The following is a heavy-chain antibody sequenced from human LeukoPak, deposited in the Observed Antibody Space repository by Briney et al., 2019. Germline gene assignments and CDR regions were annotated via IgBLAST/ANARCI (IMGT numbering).Heavy chain of an antibody. CDR2: IYYSGST. CDR3: ARHEYSGSYYGLSWFDP. D-gene: IGHD1-26*01. J-gene: IGHJ5*02. CDR1: GGSISSSGYY. Sequence: SESLSLTCTVSGGSISSSGYYWGWIRQPPGKGLEWIASIYYSGSTYYNPSLKSRVNISVDTSKNQLSLKLSSLTAADTAVYYCARHEYSGSYYGLSWFDPWGQGTLVTVSS. V-gene: IGHV4-39*01.